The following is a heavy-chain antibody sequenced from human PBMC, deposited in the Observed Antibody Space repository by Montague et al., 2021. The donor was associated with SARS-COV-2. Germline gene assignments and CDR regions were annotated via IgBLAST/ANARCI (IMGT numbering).Heavy chain of an antibody. CDR1: GFTFSSYA. Sequence: SLRLSCAASGFTFSSYAMSWVRQAPGKGLEWVSAITGSGGGTYYAGSVKGRFTISKDNSKSMLYLQMNSLRAEDTAVYYCAKDQVYSGSYFADWGQGTLVTVSS. V-gene: IGHV3-23*01. CDR3: AKDQVYSGSYFAD. D-gene: IGHD1-26*01. CDR2: ITGSGGGT. J-gene: IGHJ4*02.